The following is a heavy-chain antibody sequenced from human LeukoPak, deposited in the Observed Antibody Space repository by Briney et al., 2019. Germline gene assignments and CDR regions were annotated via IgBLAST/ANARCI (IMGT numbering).Heavy chain of an antibody. J-gene: IGHJ4*02. CDR2: IYPGDSDT. CDR1: GYSFTTYW. D-gene: IGHD4-17*01. Sequence: GESLKISCKGSGYSFTTYWIGWVRQMPGKGLEWMGIIYPGDSDTRYSPSFQGQVTISADKSISTAYLQWSSLKASDTAMYYCARQFLTTVPYHFDYWGQGTLVSVSS. CDR3: ARQFLTTVPYHFDY. V-gene: IGHV5-51*01.